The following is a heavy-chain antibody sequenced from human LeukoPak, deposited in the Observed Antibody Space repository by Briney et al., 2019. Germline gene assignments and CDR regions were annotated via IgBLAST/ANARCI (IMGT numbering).Heavy chain of an antibody. CDR1: GFTFSIYW. D-gene: IGHD3-3*01. V-gene: IGHV3-7*01. CDR3: ERDLSGDYDFWSGYSP. Sequence: PGGSLRLSCAASGFTFSIYWMTWVRQAPGKGLEWVAIIKQDGSQKYYVDSVKGRFTISRDNAKNSLYLQMNSLRAEDTAVYYCERDLSGDYDFWSGYSPWGQGTLVTVSS. CDR2: IKQDGSQK. J-gene: IGHJ4*02.